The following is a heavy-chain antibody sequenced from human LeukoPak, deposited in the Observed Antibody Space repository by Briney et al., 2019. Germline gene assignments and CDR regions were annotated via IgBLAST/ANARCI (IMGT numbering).Heavy chain of an antibody. Sequence: GGSLRLSCAASGFSFSSYAMHWVRQAPGKGLEWVSLISYDGTDTHYADSVKGRSTISRDNSKNTLYLQMNSLGAEDTAVYYCASNMVRGSTQAGAFGIWGQGTMVTVSS. CDR2: ISYDGTDT. CDR3: ASNMVRGSTQAGAFGI. V-gene: IGHV3-30-3*01. D-gene: IGHD3-10*01. J-gene: IGHJ3*02. CDR1: GFSFSSYA.